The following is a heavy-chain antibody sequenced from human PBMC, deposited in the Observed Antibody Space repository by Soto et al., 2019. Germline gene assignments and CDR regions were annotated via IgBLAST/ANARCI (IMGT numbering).Heavy chain of an antibody. CDR1: GYTFTSYG. D-gene: IGHD3-10*01. J-gene: IGHJ4*02. V-gene: IGHV1-18*01. CDR2: ISAYNGNT. Sequence: QVQLVQSGAEVKKPGASVKVSCKASGYTFTSYGISWVRQAPGQGLEWMGWISAYNGNTNFAQKLQGRVTMATDTSTSTAYTELRSLRSDDTAVYYCARDPRPYYYGSGSYWDYWGQGTLVTVSS. CDR3: ARDPRPYYYGSGSYWDY.